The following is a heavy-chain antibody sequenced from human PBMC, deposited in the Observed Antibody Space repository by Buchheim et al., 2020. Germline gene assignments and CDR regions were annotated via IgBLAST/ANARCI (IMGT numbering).Heavy chain of an antibody. CDR2: ISNIGSTI. CDR1: GFTFSDYY. Sequence: QVQLVESGGSLVKPGGSLRLSCAASGFTFSDYYLTWIRQAPGKGLEWVSYISNIGSTIYYADSVKGRFTISRDHAKNSLYLQMNSLRAEDTAVYYCARAGYDFWSGLTRDLDVWGQGTT. CDR3: ARAGYDFWSGLTRDLDV. D-gene: IGHD3-3*01. J-gene: IGHJ6*02. V-gene: IGHV3-11*01.